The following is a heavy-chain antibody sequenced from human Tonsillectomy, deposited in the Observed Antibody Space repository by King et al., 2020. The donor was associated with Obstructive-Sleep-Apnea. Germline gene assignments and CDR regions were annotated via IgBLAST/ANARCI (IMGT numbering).Heavy chain of an antibody. Sequence: VQLVESGAEVKKPGASVKVSCKASGYTFTSYGISWVRQAPGQGLEWMGWISAYNGNTNYAQKLQGRVTMTTDTSTSTAYMELRSLRSDDTAVYYCARDSSRGWFSPQDYYSHGIDVWGQRTPGTGS. CDR2: ISAYNGNT. CDR3: ARDSSRGWFSPQDYYSHGIDV. J-gene: IGHJ6*02. CDR1: GYTFTSYG. D-gene: IGHD6-19*01. V-gene: IGHV1-18*01.